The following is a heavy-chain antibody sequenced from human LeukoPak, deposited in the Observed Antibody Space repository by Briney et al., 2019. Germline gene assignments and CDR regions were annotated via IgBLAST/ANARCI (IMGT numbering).Heavy chain of an antibody. CDR3: TAVTTSGDWYFDL. D-gene: IGHD4-17*01. Sequence: SPSETLSLTCTVSGGSISSYYWSYIRQPPGKGLEWIGYIYYSGSTSYNPSLKSRVTISIDPPKNQFSLKLSSVTAADTAVYYCTAVTTSGDWYFDLWGRGTLVTVSS. CDR1: GGSISSYY. V-gene: IGHV4-59*08. CDR2: IYYSGST. J-gene: IGHJ2*01.